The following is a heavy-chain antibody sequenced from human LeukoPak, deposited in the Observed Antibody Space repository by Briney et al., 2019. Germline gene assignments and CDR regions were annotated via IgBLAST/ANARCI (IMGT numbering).Heavy chain of an antibody. CDR3: ARADFIDAGPYLIGP. CDR1: GYSFTDYY. D-gene: IGHD3-3*01. CDR2: INTKSVRT. V-gene: IGHV1-2*02. J-gene: IGHJ5*02. Sequence: ASVKVSCKTSGYSFTDYYIHWVRQAPGQGLEWMGWINTKSVRTSSARKFQGRVTMTRDPSVTTVYMDLAWLTSDDTAIYFCARADFIDAGPYLIGPWGQGTLVTVSS.